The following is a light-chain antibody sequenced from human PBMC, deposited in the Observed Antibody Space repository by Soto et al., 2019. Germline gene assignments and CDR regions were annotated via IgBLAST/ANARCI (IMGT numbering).Light chain of an antibody. CDR1: QSVDSN. CDR2: GAS. Sequence: EIVMTQSPATLSVSPGDGATLSCRASQSVDSNLAWYQQKPGQTPRLLISGASTRPTGIPARFSGSGSGTEFTLTITGLQSEDSAVYYCQQYNDWPLTFGGENKVEIK. CDR3: QQYNDWPLT. V-gene: IGKV3D-15*01. J-gene: IGKJ4*01.